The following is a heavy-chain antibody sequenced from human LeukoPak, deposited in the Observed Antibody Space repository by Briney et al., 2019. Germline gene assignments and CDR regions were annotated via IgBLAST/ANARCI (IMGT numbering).Heavy chain of an antibody. V-gene: IGHV3-23*01. Sequence: GGSLRLSCAAPGFTFSSYAMSWVRQAPGKGLEWVSAISGSGGSTYYADSVKGRFTISRDNSKHTLYLQMNSLRAEDTAVYCCAKVLWWLLIDYWGQGTLVTVSS. CDR1: GFTFSSYA. D-gene: IGHD3-22*01. CDR2: ISGSGGST. CDR3: AKVLWWLLIDY. J-gene: IGHJ4*02.